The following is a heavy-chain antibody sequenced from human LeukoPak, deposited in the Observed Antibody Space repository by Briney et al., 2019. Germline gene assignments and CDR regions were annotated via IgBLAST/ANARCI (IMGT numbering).Heavy chain of an antibody. J-gene: IGHJ5*02. CDR1: GFTFSSYS. Sequence: GGSLRLSCAASGFTFSSYSMNWVRQAPGKGLEWVSSISSSSSYIYYADSVKGRFTISRDNAKNSLYLQMNSLRAEDTAVYYCARDGTYYDSSGYLKFDPWGQGTLVTVSS. CDR2: ISSSSSYI. D-gene: IGHD3-22*01. V-gene: IGHV3-21*01. CDR3: ARDGTYYDSSGYLKFDP.